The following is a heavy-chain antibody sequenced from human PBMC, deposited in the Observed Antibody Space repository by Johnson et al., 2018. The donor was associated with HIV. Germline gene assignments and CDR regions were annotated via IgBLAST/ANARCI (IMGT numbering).Heavy chain of an antibody. CDR2: IKQDGSEK. J-gene: IGHJ3*02. Sequence: VQLVESGGGLVQPGGSLRLSCAASGFTFSSYWMSWVRQAPGKGLEWVANIKQDGSEKYYVDSMKGRFTTSNDNAKNSLYLQMNSLRAEDTAVYYCARDHYYDSSGAFDIWGQGTMVTVSS. CDR1: GFTFSSYW. CDR3: ARDHYYDSSGAFDI. V-gene: IGHV3-7*01. D-gene: IGHD3-22*01.